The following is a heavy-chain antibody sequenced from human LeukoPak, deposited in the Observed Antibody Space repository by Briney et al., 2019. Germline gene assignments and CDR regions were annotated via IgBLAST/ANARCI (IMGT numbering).Heavy chain of an antibody. CDR1: GFTLSSYA. CDR2: ISGTGGRT. J-gene: IGHJ6*02. Sequence: GGSLRLSCAASGFTLSSYAMTWVRQAPGKGLEWVSSISGTGGRTYSADSVKGRFTISRDNSKNTLYLQMKNLRVEHTAVYYCAKGLHGGVGYGVDVWGQGTTVSVSS. D-gene: IGHD3-16*01. CDR3: AKGLHGGVGYGVDV. V-gene: IGHV3-23*01.